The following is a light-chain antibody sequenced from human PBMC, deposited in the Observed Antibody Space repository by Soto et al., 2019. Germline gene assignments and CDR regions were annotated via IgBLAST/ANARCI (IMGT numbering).Light chain of an antibody. CDR1: QSISPW. CDR3: QQYSSYWT. J-gene: IGKJ1*01. CDR2: GAS. Sequence: MTQSPATLSASVGDRVTIACRASQSISPWLAWYQQKPGKAPKLLIYGASSLEGGVPSRFSGSGSGTDFTLTISSLQPDDFATYYCQQYSSYWTFGQGTKVDI. V-gene: IGKV1-5*01.